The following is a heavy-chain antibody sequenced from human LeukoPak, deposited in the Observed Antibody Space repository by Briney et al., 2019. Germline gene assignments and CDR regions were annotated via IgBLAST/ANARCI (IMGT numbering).Heavy chain of an antibody. D-gene: IGHD3-10*01. V-gene: IGHV3-30-3*01. J-gene: IGHJ4*02. CDR3: ARGSWFGELLPFDY. CDR1: EFTFDSYA. CDR2: ISYDGSNE. Sequence: PGTSLRLSCAASEFTFDSYAMHWVRQAPGKGLEWVAVISYDGSNEYYTDSVRGRFSISRDNSKNTLYLRMNSPSAEDTAVYYCARGSWFGELLPFDYWGQGTLVTVSS.